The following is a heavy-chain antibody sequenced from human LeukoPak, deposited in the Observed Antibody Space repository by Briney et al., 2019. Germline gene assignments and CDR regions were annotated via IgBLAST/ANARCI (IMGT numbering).Heavy chain of an antibody. CDR3: AREVDPLIVVVPAALDY. J-gene: IGHJ4*02. CDR1: GYTFSSYG. D-gene: IGHD2-2*01. CDR2: ISAYNGNT. Sequence: EASVKVSCKASGYTFSSYGISWVRQAPGQGLEWMGWISAYNGNTNYAQKLQGRVTMTTDTSTSTAYMELRSLRSDDTAVYYCAREVDPLIVVVPAALDYWGQGTLVTVSS. V-gene: IGHV1-18*01.